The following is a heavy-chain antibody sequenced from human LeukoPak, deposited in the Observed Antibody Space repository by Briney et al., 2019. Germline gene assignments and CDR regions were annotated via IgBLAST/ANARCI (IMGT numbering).Heavy chain of an antibody. V-gene: IGHV3-7*01. CDR3: ARAIFSCAYFDY. D-gene: IGHD3-16*01. CDR1: GFTFSSYW. J-gene: IGHJ4*02. CDR2: IKQDGTEK. Sequence: GGSLRLSCAASGFTFSSYWMSWVRQAPGKGLEWVATIKQDGTEKYYVDSVKGRFTISRDNAKNSLYLQMNSLRAEDTAVYYCARAIFSCAYFDYWGQGTLVTVSS.